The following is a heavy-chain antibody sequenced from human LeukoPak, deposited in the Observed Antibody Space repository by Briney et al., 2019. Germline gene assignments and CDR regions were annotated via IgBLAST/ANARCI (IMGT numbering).Heavy chain of an antibody. J-gene: IGHJ4*02. Sequence: ASAKVSCKASGYTFIGYYMHWMRQAPGQGLEWMGWISAYNGNTNYAQKLQGRVTMTTDTSTSTAYMELRSLRSDDTAVYYCATGVVDFDYWGREPWSPSPQ. V-gene: IGHV1-18*04. CDR2: ISAYNGNT. D-gene: IGHD3-16*02. CDR1: GYTFIGYY. CDR3: ATGVVDFDY.